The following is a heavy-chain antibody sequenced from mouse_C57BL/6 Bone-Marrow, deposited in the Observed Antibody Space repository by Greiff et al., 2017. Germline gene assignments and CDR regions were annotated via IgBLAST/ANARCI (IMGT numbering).Heavy chain of an antibody. CDR3: TTYYYGSSYNY. Sequence: VQLQQSGAELVRPGASVKLSCTASGFNFKDYYMHWVKQRPEQGLEWIGRIDPEDGDTEYAPKFQGKATMTADTSSNTAYLQLSSLTSEDTAVYYCTTYYYGSSYNYWGQGTTLTVSS. D-gene: IGHD1-1*01. CDR1: GFNFKDYY. J-gene: IGHJ2*01. V-gene: IGHV14-1*01. CDR2: IDPEDGDT.